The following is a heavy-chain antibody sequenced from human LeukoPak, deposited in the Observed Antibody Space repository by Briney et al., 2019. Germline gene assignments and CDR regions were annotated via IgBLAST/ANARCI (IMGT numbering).Heavy chain of an antibody. J-gene: IGHJ6*03. CDR3: ARAFPRYRDYYHMDV. D-gene: IGHD5-12*01. CDR1: GFTFSSYS. Sequence: GGSLRLSCAASGFTFSSYSMNWVRQAPGKGLEWVSSISSSSSYIYYADSVKGRFTISRDNAKNSLYLQMNSLRAEDTAVYYCARAFPRYRDYYHMDVWGKGTTVTVSS. V-gene: IGHV3-21*01. CDR2: ISSSSSYI.